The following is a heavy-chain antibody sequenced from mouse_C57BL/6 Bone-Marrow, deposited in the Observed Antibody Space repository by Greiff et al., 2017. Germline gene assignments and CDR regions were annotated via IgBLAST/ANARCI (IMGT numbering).Heavy chain of an antibody. CDR1: GYTFTNYW. CDR3: ARCYDGYYFYAMDY. V-gene: IGHV1-63*01. D-gene: IGHD2-3*01. Sequence: VQLQQSGAELVRPGTSVKMSCKASGYTFTNYWMGWVKQRPGHGLEWIGDIYPGGGYTNYNEKFKGKATLTADQSSSTAYLQFSSLTSEDSAIYYCARCYDGYYFYAMDYWGQGTSVTVSS. CDR2: IYPGGGYT. J-gene: IGHJ4*01.